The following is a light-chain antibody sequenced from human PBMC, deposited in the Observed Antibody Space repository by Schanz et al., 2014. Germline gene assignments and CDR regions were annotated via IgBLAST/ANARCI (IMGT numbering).Light chain of an antibody. CDR1: QSFSSY. Sequence: EIVMTQSPATLSVSPGERATLSCRASQSFSSYLAWYQQKPGQAPRLLIYGASTRATGLPARFSGSGSGTEFTLTISSLQSEDVAVYYCQQYNNWLTTFGQGTRVEIK. CDR2: GAS. CDR3: QQYNNWLTT. V-gene: IGKV3-15*01. J-gene: IGKJ1*01.